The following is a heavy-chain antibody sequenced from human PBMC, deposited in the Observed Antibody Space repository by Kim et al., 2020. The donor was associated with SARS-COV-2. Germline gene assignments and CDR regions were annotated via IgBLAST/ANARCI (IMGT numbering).Heavy chain of an antibody. V-gene: IGHV1-2*02. Sequence: ASVKVSCKASGYTFTGYYMHWVRQAPGQGLEWMGWINPNSGGTNYAQKFQGRVTMTRDTSISTAYMELSRLRSDDTAVYYCAREFGSSDPFPVDYWGQRTLVTVSS. CDR1: GYTFTGYY. J-gene: IGHJ4*02. CDR3: AREFGSSDPFPVDY. CDR2: INPNSGGT. D-gene: IGHD6-6*01.